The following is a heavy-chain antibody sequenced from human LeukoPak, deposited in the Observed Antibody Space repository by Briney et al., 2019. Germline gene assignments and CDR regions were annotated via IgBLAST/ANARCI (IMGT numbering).Heavy chain of an antibody. CDR1: GFTFSSYS. CDR2: ISSSSSYI. V-gene: IGHV3-21*01. D-gene: IGHD5-18*01. Sequence: GGSLRLSCAASGFTFSSYSMNWVRQAPGKGLEWVSSISSSSSYIYYADSVKGRFTISRDNAKNSLYLQMNSLRAEDTAVYYCARDGFGNNYALYYFDSWGQGTLVTVPS. J-gene: IGHJ4*02. CDR3: ARDGFGNNYALYYFDS.